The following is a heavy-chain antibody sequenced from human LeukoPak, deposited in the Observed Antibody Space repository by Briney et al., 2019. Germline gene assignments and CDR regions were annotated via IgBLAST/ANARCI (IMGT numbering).Heavy chain of an antibody. Sequence: PSETLSLTCTVSGGSINNFYWSWIRQPPGKGPEWIGYIYYSGSTNYNPSLKSRVTISEDTSKNQFSLNLSSVTAADTAVYFCARGWGYFDYWGQGILVTVSS. CDR3: ARGWGYFDY. V-gene: IGHV4-59*01. D-gene: IGHD1-26*01. J-gene: IGHJ4*02. CDR2: IYYSGST. CDR1: GGSINNFY.